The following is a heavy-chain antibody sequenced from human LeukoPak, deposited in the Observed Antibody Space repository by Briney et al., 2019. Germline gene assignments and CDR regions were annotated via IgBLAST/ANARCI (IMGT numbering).Heavy chain of an antibody. CDR1: GGSIDRSSYY. J-gene: IGHJ5*02. CDR2: IYYSGNT. CDR3: ARVRGPDGWFAP. V-gene: IGHV4-39*01. Sequence: SETLSLTCTVSGGSIDRSSYYWGWIRQPPGKGLEWIGSIYYSGNTYYNSSLKSRITISVNTTKNQVALKLSSVTAADTAVYYCARVRGPDGWFAPWGQGTLVTVSS.